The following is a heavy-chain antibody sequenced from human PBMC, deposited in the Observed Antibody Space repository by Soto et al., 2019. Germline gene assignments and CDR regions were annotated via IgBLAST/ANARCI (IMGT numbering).Heavy chain of an antibody. Sequence: PGGSLRLSCAASGFTFSSYAMHWVRQAPGKGLEWVAVISYDGSNKYYADSVKGRFTISRDNSKDTLYLQMNSLRAEDTAVYYCARDHWDCSSTSCYANYYYGMDVWGQGTTVTVSS. CDR2: ISYDGSNK. D-gene: IGHD2-2*01. J-gene: IGHJ6*02. CDR3: ARDHWDCSSTSCYANYYYGMDV. CDR1: GFTFSSYA. V-gene: IGHV3-30-3*01.